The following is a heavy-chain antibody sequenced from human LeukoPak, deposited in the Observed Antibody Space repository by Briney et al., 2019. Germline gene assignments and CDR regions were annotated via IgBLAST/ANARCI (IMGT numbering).Heavy chain of an antibody. CDR3: ARGEPHYSNYAYYYGMDV. D-gene: IGHD4-11*01. Sequence: RASVKVSCKASGGTFSSYAISWVRQAPGQGLEWMGRIIPILGIANCAQKFQGRVTITADKSTSTAYMELSSLRSEDTAVYYCARGEPHYSNYAYYYGMDVWGQGTTVTVSS. CDR2: IIPILGIA. J-gene: IGHJ6*02. CDR1: GGTFSSYA. V-gene: IGHV1-69*04.